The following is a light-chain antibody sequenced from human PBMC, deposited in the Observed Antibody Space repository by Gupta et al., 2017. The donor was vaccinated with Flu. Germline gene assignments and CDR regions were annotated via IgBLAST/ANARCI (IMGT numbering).Light chain of an antibody. CDR3: QQRGSWPST. V-gene: IGKV3-11*01. CDR2: SAS. J-gene: IGKJ1*01. CDR1: QSVGNF. Sequence: PGERATLSCRASQSVGNFLAWYQQKPGQPPRLLMCSASTRTTGIPARFSGNGSGTDFTLTISSLEPEDFAVYYCQQRGSWPSTFGQGTKVEIK.